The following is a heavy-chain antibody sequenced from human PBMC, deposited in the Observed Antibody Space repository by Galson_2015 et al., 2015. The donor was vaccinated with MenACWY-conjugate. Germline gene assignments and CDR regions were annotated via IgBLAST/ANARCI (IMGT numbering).Heavy chain of an antibody. CDR2: IFNSGST. V-gene: IGHV4-39*07. CDR3: ARDGGSYPNWYFDL. J-gene: IGHJ2*01. D-gene: IGHD1-26*01. CDR1: TFSSYW. Sequence: TFSSYWMSWLRQPPGKGLEWIGSIFNSGSTYYSPSLKSRVAISVDTSKNQFSLKLSSVTAADTAVYYCARDGGSYPNWYFDLWGRGTLVTVSS.